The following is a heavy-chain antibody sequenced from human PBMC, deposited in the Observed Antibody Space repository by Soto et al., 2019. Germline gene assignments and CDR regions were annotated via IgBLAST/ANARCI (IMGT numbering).Heavy chain of an antibody. D-gene: IGHD5-12*01. CDR3: VSVVAIPGYPDN. CDR1: GATFSSYA. J-gene: IGHJ4*02. CDR2: IVPTVDTS. Sequence: QVQLVQSGAEVRQPASSVKVSCKTSGATFSSYAITWVRQAPGQGLEWMGGIVPTVDTSTYAQKFQGRVTITADKFTNTVYMELSSLRSDGTAVYYCVSVVAIPGYPDNWGQGTLVTVSS. V-gene: IGHV1-69*14.